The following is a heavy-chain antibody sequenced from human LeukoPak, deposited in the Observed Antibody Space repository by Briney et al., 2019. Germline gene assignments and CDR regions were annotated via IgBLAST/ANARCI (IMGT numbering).Heavy chain of an antibody. V-gene: IGHV3-30*04. CDR1: GFRFSSYD. D-gene: IGHD3-22*01. J-gene: IGHJ4*02. CDR2: TSSDQTIK. Sequence: GRSLRLSCVASGFRFSSYDIHWVRQAPGKGPEWVAVTSSDQTIKIYTDSVKGRFTISRDNAKNSLFLQMNSLRPEDTAVYYCARGSPSSGYAGTLGYWGQGTLVTVSS. CDR3: ARGSPSSGYAGTLGY.